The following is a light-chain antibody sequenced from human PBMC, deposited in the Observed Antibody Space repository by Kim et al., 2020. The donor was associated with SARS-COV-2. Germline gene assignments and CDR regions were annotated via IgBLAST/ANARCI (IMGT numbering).Light chain of an antibody. CDR3: QQYNDWPSGLT. Sequence: PGERATLSGRAIQSVINNVAWYHQKPGQPPRLLIYATSMRATGIPARFSGSGSRTEFTLTISSLQSEDFAVYYCQQYNDWPSGLTFGGGTKVDIK. CDR2: ATS. CDR1: QSVINN. J-gene: IGKJ4*01. V-gene: IGKV3-15*01.